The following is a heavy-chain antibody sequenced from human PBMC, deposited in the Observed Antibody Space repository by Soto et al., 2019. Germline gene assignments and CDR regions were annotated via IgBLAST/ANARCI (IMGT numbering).Heavy chain of an antibody. V-gene: IGHV5-51*01. Sequence: GESLKISCKGSGYNFAGYWIAWVRQMPGKGLELMGIIYPSDSDTRYRPPFQGQVTISADKSISSAYLQWSSLRASDTAMYYCARGGVSTRTFDYWGQGTPVTVSS. CDR1: GYNFAGYW. J-gene: IGHJ4*02. CDR3: ARGGVSTRTFDY. D-gene: IGHD3-3*01. CDR2: IYPSDSDT.